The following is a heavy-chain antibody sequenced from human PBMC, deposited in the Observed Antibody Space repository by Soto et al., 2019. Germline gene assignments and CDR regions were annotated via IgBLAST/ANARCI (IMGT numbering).Heavy chain of an antibody. CDR3: XXXXXXXXXYGMDV. Sequence: EVQLVQSGGGLVQPGGSLTLSCAASGFTFSSHDMQWVRQVTGKGLEWVSAIGADGYRHYPDSVKGRFTISRENAKNSXXXXXXXXXXXXXXXXXXXXXXXXXXXYGMDVWSLGSTVTVSS. CDR2: IGADGYR. CDR1: GFTFSSHD. V-gene: IGHV3-13*01. J-gene: IGHJ6*02.